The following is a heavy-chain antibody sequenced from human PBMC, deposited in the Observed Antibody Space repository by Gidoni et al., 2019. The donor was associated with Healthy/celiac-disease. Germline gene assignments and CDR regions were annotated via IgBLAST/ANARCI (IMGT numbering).Heavy chain of an antibody. Sequence: QAQLQESGPGLVKPSQTLSLTCTVPGGSISSGDYYWGWIRQPPGKGLEWIGYIYYSGSTYYDPSLKSRVTISVDTSKNQFSLKLSSVTAADTAVYYCARYSGSYSRSNWFDPWGQGTLVTVAS. V-gene: IGHV4-30-4*01. CDR1: GGSISSGDYY. CDR3: ARYSGSYSRSNWFDP. CDR2: IYYSGST. J-gene: IGHJ5*02. D-gene: IGHD1-26*01.